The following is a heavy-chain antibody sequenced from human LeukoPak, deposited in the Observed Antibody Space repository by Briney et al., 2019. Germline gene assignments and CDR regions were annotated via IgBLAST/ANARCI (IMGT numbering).Heavy chain of an antibody. D-gene: IGHD3-10*01. CDR3: ATRTITMVRGAIDY. CDR2: FDPEDGET. Sequence: GASVKVSCKVSGYTLTELSMHWVRQAPGIGLEWMGGFDPEDGETIYAQKFQGRVTMTEDTSTDTAYMELSSLRSEDTAVYYCATRTITMVRGAIDYWGQGTLVTVSS. CDR1: GYTLTELS. V-gene: IGHV1-24*01. J-gene: IGHJ4*02.